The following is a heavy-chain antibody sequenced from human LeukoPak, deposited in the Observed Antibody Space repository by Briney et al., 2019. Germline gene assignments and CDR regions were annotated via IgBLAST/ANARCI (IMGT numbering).Heavy chain of an antibody. J-gene: IGHJ4*02. CDR1: GDSVSSNSAA. V-gene: IGHV6-1*01. Sequence: SPTLSLTCAISGDSVSSNSAAWGWITQSPSRGLEWLGRTYYRSGWYNDYALSLKSRITISPDSSKNQVSLQLSSVTPEDTAVYYCARDSAVIVTATLDYWGQGTLVTVSS. D-gene: IGHD2-21*02. CDR2: TYYRSGWYN. CDR3: ARDSAVIVTATLDY.